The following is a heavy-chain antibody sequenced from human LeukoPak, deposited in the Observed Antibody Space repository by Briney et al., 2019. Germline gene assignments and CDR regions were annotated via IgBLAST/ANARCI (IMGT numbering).Heavy chain of an antibody. Sequence: GASVKVSCKASGYTFTGYYMYWVRQAPGQGLEWMGWINPNSGGTNYAQKFQGRVTMTRDTSISTAYMELSRLRSDDTAVYYCASLGGYSGYDATGLVGYWGQGTLVTVSS. D-gene: IGHD5-12*01. J-gene: IGHJ4*02. CDR2: INPNSGGT. V-gene: IGHV1-2*02. CDR3: ASLGGYSGYDATGLVGY. CDR1: GYTFTGYY.